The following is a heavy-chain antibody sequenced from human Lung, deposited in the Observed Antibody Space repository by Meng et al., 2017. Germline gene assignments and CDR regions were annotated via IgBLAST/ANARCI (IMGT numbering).Heavy chain of an antibody. CDR1: GFSFTDAW. D-gene: IGHD6-13*01. Sequence: EVQLVGSGGGLGKPGGSLRLSCVASGFSFTDAWMSWVRQAPGKGLEWVGRIKSNSDGGTTDYAAPVKGRFTISRDDSKNTLYLQMNSLITEDTAVYFCATGAAAADHWGQGTLVTVSS. CDR2: IKSNSDGGTT. V-gene: IGHV3-15*01. CDR3: ATGAAAADH. J-gene: IGHJ4*02.